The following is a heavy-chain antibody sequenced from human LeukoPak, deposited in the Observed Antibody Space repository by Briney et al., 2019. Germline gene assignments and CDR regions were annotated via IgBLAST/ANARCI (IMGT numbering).Heavy chain of an antibody. V-gene: IGHV1-18*01. CDR3: ARGPPSYCSGGSCYLSSY. D-gene: IGHD2-15*01. CDR2: ISAYNGNT. J-gene: IGHJ4*02. Sequence: ASVKVSCKASGYTFTSYGISWVRQALGQGLEWMGWISAYNGNTNYAQKLQGRVTMTTDTSTSTAYMELRSLRSDDTAVYYCARGPPSYCSGGSCYLSSYWGQGTLVTVSS. CDR1: GYTFTSYG.